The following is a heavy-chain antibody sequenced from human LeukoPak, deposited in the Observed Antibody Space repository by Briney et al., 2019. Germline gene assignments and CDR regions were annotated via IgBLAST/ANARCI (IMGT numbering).Heavy chain of an antibody. Sequence: PSETLSLTCTVSGGSISSSSYYWGWIRQPPGKGLEWIGSIYHSGSTYYNPSLKSRVTISVDTSKNQFSLKLSSVTAADTAVYYCARVSGGWFDPWGQGTLVTVSS. CDR3: ARVSGGWFDP. V-gene: IGHV4-39*07. CDR2: IYHSGST. CDR1: GGSISSSSYY. D-gene: IGHD3-10*01. J-gene: IGHJ5*02.